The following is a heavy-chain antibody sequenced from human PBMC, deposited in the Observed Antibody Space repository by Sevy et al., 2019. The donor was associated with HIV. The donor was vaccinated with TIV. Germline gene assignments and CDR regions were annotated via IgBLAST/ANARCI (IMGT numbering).Heavy chain of an antibody. Sequence: GGSLRLSCAASGFTFSNAWMSWVRQAPGKGLEWVGRIKSKTHGGTTDYAAPVKGRFTISTDESKNTLYLQMNSLKTEDTAVYYCTTDTGISDYDFWSGRDDTFDNWGQGTMVTVSS. D-gene: IGHD3-3*01. CDR2: IKSKTHGGTT. V-gene: IGHV3-15*01. J-gene: IGHJ3*02. CDR1: GFTFSNAW. CDR3: TTDTGISDYDFWSGRDDTFDN.